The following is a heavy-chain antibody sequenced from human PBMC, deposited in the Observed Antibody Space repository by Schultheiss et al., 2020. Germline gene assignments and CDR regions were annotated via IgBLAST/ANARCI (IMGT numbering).Heavy chain of an antibody. CDR1: GFTVSSYA. Sequence: GGSLRLSCAASGFTVSSYAMHWVRQAPGKGLEWVAVISYDGSNKYYADSVKGRFTISRDNAKNSLYLQMNSLRAEDTALYYCARGSYYDSSGYDAFDIWGQGTMVTVSS. CDR2: ISYDGSNK. J-gene: IGHJ3*02. CDR3: ARGSYYDSSGYDAFDI. V-gene: IGHV3-30-3*01. D-gene: IGHD3-22*01.